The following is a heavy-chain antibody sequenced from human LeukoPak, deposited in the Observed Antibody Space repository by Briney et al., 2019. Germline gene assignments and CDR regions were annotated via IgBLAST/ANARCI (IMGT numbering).Heavy chain of an antibody. V-gene: IGHV3-23*01. CDR1: GFTFNSYA. CDR3: AKTATGYSSGHYPGWPVDY. D-gene: IGHD6-19*01. J-gene: IGHJ4*02. CDR2: IFGSGGSA. Sequence: GGSLRLYCAASGFTFNSYAMYWLRQAPGKGLEWGAGIFGSGGSAHYADSVKGRFAISRDNSKNRVYLQMNSLRAEDTAVYYCAKTATGYSSGHYPGWPVDYWGQGTLVTVSS.